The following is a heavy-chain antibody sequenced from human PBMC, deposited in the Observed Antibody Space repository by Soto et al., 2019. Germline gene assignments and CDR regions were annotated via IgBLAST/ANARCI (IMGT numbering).Heavy chain of an antibody. V-gene: IGHV1-18*01. CDR3: AGPYYDILTGYSPYYFAY. CDR2: ISAYNGNT. D-gene: IGHD3-9*01. J-gene: IGHJ4*02. Sequence: GASVKVSCKASGYTFTSYGISWVRQAPGQGLEWMGWISAYNGNTNYAQKLQGRVTMTTDTSTSTAYMELRSLRSDGTAVYYCAGPYYDILTGYSPYYFAYWGQGTLVTVSS. CDR1: GYTFTSYG.